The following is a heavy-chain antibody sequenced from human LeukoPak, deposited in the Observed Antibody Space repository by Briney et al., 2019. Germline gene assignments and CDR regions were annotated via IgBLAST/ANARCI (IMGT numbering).Heavy chain of an antibody. Sequence: GGSLRLSCAVSGFTVSSNYISWVRQAPGKGLEWVSVIYSDGSTYYADSVRGRFTISRDNSKNTVYLQMNTVRAEDTAVYYCTRDRVSYDDDSSGSRRGAFDIWGQGTMVTISS. CDR3: TRDRVSYDDDSSGSRRGAFDI. J-gene: IGHJ3*02. V-gene: IGHV3-66*01. CDR2: IYSDGST. CDR1: GFTVSSNY. D-gene: IGHD3-22*01.